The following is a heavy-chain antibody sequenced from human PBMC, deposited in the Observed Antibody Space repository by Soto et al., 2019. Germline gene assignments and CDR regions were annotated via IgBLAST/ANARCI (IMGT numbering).Heavy chain of an antibody. CDR1: GGSISSYY. V-gene: IGHV4-59*01. J-gene: IGHJ3*02. CDR3: ARGRGGWFINQLLNAFDI. Sequence: QVQLQESGPGLVKPSETLSLTCTVSGGSISSYYWSWIRQPPGKGLEWIGYIYYSGSTNYNPSPKSRVTISVDTSKNQFSRKLSSVTAADTAVYYCARGRGGWFINQLLNAFDIWGQGTMVTVSS. D-gene: IGHD2-2*01. CDR2: IYYSGST.